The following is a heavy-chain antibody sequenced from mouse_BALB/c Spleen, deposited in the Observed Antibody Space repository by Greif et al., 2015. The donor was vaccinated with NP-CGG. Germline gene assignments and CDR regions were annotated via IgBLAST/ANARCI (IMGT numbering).Heavy chain of an antibody. CDR1: GYAFTNYL. V-gene: IGHV1-54*03. J-gene: IGHJ2*01. CDR3: ARDYFDY. CDR2: INPGSGGT. Sequence: VMLVESGAELVRPGTSVKVSCKASGYAFTNYLIEWVKQRPGQGLEWIGVINPGSGGTNYNEKFKGKATLTADKSSSTAYMQLSSLTSDDSAVYFCARDYFDYWGQGTTLTVSS.